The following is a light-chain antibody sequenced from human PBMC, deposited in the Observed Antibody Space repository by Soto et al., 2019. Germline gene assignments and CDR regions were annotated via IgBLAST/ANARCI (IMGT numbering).Light chain of an antibody. J-gene: IGLJ1*01. CDR1: SSDVGGYNY. V-gene: IGLV2-8*01. CDR3: SSYAGSHNWD. CDR2: EVS. Sequence: QSVLTQPPSASGSPGQSVTISCTGTSSDVGGYNYVSWYQQHPGKAPKLMIYEVSKRPSGVPDRFSGSKSGNTASLTVSGLQAEDEADYYCSSYAGSHNWDFGTG.